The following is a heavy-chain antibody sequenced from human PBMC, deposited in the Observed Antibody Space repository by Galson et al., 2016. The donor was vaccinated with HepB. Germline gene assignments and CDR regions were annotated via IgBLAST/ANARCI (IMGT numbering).Heavy chain of an antibody. V-gene: IGHV3-74*03. CDR3: VGDGNYYGGDYDY. CDR2: INKDGSNA. D-gene: IGHD2-21*01. J-gene: IGHJ4*02. Sequence: SLRLSCAASGFDFTNYWMAWVRQAPGTGLVWVSHINKDGSNAMYVDSLRGRFTTSRDNARNTLFLGMNSLRADDTAVYYCVGDGNYYGGDYDYWGQGALVTVSS. CDR1: GFDFTNYW.